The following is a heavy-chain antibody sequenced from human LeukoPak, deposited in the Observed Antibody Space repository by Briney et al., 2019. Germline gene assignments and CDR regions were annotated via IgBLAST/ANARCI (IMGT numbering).Heavy chain of an antibody. D-gene: IGHD3-10*01. CDR1: GGSFSGYY. CDR3: ASTMVRGVFRAFDI. Sequence: SETLSLTCAVYGGSFSGYYWSWIRQPPGKGLEWIGEINHSGSTNYNPSLKSRVTISVDTSKNQFSLKLSSVTAADTAVYYCASTMVRGVFRAFDIWGQGTMVTVSS. CDR2: INHSGST. J-gene: IGHJ3*02. V-gene: IGHV4-34*01.